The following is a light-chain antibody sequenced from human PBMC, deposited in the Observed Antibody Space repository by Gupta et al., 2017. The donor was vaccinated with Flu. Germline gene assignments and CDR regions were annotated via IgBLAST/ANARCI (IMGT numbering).Light chain of an antibody. CDR1: QSVSSN. V-gene: IGKV3-15*01. CDR3: QQENNWPKT. J-gene: IGKJ1*01. Sequence: IVMTQSPGTLSVSPGERATLSCRTSQSVSSNLAWYQQKGGQAPRLLIYGASTRATGIPARFIGSGSGTEFTLTISGLQSEDSAVYYCQQENNWPKTFGQGTKVEIE. CDR2: GAS.